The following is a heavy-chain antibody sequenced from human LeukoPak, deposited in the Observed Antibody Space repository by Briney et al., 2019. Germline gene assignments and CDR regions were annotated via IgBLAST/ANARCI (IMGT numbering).Heavy chain of an antibody. J-gene: IGHJ5*02. D-gene: IGHD1-1*01. V-gene: IGHV3-74*01. CDR2: INSDGSYT. Sequence: PGGSLRLSCVASGFSFSNYWMYWGRQAPGKGLVWVSRINSDGSYTDYADSAKGRFTISRDNAKDTLYLQMNSLRADDTAVYYCARADNWKSGGAWGQGTLVTVSS. CDR1: GFSFSNYW. CDR3: ARADNWKSGGA.